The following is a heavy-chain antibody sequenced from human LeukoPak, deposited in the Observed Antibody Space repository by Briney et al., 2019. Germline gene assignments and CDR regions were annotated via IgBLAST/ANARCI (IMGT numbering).Heavy chain of an antibody. CDR1: GFTFGDFA. J-gene: IGHJ4*02. V-gene: IGHV3-23*01. CDR2: ITSTGSNT. Sequence: GGALRLSCAASGFTFGDFAMSWVRQAPGKGLQGVSSITSTGSNTYYTDSVKGRFTISRDNSKNTLYLQVNRLRAEDTAVFYCARDIQGSFNYWCQGTLVTVSS. CDR3: ARDIQGSFNY.